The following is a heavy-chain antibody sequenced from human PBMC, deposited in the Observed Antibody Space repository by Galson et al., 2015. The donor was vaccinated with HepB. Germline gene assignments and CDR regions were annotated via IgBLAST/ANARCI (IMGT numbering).Heavy chain of an antibody. V-gene: IGHV1-2*02. CDR2: INPNSGGT. J-gene: IGHJ3*02. CDR3: ARGHQDIVVVPAAADDDAFDI. D-gene: IGHD2-2*01. Sequence: SVKVSCKASGYTFTGYYMHWVRQAPGQGLEWMGWINPNSGGTNYAQKFQGRVTMTRDTSISTAYMELSRLRSDDTAVYYCARGHQDIVVVPAAADDDAFDIWGQGTMVTVSS. CDR1: GYTFTGYY.